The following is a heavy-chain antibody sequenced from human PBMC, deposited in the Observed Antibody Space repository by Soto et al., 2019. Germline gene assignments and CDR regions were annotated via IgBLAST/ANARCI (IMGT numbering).Heavy chain of an antibody. CDR3: AKGVGMVRGVIITLSYYGMDV. CDR2: ISGSGGST. J-gene: IGHJ6*02. V-gene: IGHV3-23*01. CDR1: GFTFSSYA. D-gene: IGHD3-10*01. Sequence: GGSLRLSCAASGFTFSSYAMSWVRQAPGKGLEWVSAISGSGGSTYYADSVKGRFTISRDNSKNTLYLQMNSLRAEDTAVYYCAKGVGMVRGVIITLSYYGMDVWGQGTTATVSS.